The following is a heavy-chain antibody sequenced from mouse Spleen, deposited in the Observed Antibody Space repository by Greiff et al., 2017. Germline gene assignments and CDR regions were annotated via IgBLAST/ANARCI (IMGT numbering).Heavy chain of an antibody. D-gene: IGHD3-1*01. J-gene: IGHJ4*01. CDR3: ARRGLRGGAMDY. V-gene: IGHV1-18*01. Sequence: EVQLQQSGPELVKPGASVTIPCKASGYTFTDYNMDWVKQSHGKSLEWIGDINPNNGGTIYNQKFKGKATLTVDKSSSTAYMELRSLTSEDTAVYYCARRGLRGGAMDYWGQGTSVTVSS. CDR1: GYTFTDYN. CDR2: INPNNGGT.